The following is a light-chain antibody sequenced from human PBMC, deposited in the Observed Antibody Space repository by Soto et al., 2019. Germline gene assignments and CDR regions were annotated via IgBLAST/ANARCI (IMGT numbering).Light chain of an antibody. CDR2: DAS. J-gene: IGKJ4*01. Sequence: EIVLTQSPATLSLSPGERATLSCRASQSISHYLNWYQQKPGQAPRLLIYDASNRATGIPARFSGSGSGTDFTLTISSLEPEDFAIYYCQPRSNWPRTFGGGTRVEIK. CDR3: QPRSNWPRT. V-gene: IGKV3-11*01. CDR1: QSISHY.